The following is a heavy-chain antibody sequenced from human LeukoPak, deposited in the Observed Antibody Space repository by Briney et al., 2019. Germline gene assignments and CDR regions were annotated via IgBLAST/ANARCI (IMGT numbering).Heavy chain of an antibody. D-gene: IGHD6-13*01. V-gene: IGHV3-30*02. CDR2: IGYDGSNK. Sequence: GGSLRLSCAASGFTFGSYGMHWVRQAPGKGLAWVAFIGYDGSNKYYADSVKGRFTISRDNSKNTMYVQMNSLRPEDTAVYYCAAHSSSWPFVTWGQGTLVTVSS. CDR1: GFTFGSYG. CDR3: AAHSSSWPFVT. J-gene: IGHJ5*02.